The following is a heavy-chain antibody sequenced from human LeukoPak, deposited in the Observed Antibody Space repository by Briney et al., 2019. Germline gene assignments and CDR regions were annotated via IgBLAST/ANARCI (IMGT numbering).Heavy chain of an antibody. CDR1: GFSFSDYY. D-gene: IGHD4-17*01. CDR3: ARGHQSVPTDTTGLYGNFDY. Sequence: PGGSLRLSCAAAGFSFSDYYMTWIRQAPGKGLECVSYISSGSTDTNYADSVKGRFTMSRDNAKNSLYLQMNSLRAEDTAVYYCARGHQSVPTDTTGLYGNFDYWGQGILVTVST. V-gene: IGHV3-11*05. CDR2: ISSGSTDT. J-gene: IGHJ4*02.